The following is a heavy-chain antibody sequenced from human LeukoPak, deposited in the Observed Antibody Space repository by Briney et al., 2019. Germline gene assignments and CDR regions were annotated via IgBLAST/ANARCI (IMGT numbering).Heavy chain of an antibody. CDR2: ISWNSGSI. J-gene: IGHJ6*02. Sequence: GRSLRLSCAASGFTFDDYAMHWVRQAPGKGLEWVSGISWNSGSIGYADSVKGRFTISRDNAKNSLYLQMNSLRAEDTALYYCAKGGWLYYYYGMDVWGQGTTVTVSS. V-gene: IGHV3-9*01. D-gene: IGHD6-19*01. CDR3: AKGGWLYYYYGMDV. CDR1: GFTFDDYA.